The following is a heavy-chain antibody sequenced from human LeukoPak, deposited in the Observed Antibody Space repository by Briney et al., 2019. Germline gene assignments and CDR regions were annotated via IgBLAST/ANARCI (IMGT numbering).Heavy chain of an antibody. CDR3: AKDLLVGGSGSVDY. V-gene: IGHV3-23*01. Sequence: GGSLRLSCAASGFTFSSYAMSWVRQAPGKGLEWVSAISGSGGSTYYADSVKGRFTISRDNSKNTLYLQMNSLRAEDTAVYYCAKDLLVGGSGSVDYWGQGTLVTVSS. CDR1: GFTFSSYA. J-gene: IGHJ4*02. D-gene: IGHD3-3*01. CDR2: ISGSGGST.